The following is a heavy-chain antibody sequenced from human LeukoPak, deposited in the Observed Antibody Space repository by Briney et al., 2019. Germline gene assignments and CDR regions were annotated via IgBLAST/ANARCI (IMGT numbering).Heavy chain of an antibody. CDR3: ARGRTYYYDSSGYVLWFDAFDT. CDR2: INHSGST. D-gene: IGHD3-22*01. V-gene: IGHV4-34*01. J-gene: IGHJ3*02. Sequence: PSETLSLTCAVYGGSFSGYYWSWIRQPPGKGLEWIGEINHSGSTNYNPSLKSRVTISVDTSKNQFSLKLSSVTAADTAVYYCARGRTYYYDSSGYVLWFDAFDTWGQGTMVTVSS. CDR1: GGSFSGYY.